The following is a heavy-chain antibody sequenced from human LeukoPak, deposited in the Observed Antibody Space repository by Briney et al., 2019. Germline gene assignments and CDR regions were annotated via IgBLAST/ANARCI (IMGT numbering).Heavy chain of an antibody. J-gene: IGHJ5*02. CDR1: GGSISSGSYY. CDR2: IYTSGST. Sequence: SETLSPTCTVSGGSISSGSYYWSWIRQPAGKGLEWIGRIYTSGSTNYNPSLKSRVTISVDTSKNQFSLKLSSVTAADTAVYYCARGLPSTVTTPFDPWGRGTLVTVSS. V-gene: IGHV4-61*02. D-gene: IGHD4-17*01. CDR3: ARGLPSTVTTPFDP.